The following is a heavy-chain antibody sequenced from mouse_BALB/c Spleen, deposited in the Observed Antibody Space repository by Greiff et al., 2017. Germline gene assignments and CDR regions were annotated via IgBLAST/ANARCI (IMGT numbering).Heavy chain of an antibody. Sequence: DVMLVESGGGLVKPGGSLKLSCAASGFTFSSYTMSWVRQTPEKRLEWVATISSGGSYTYYPDSVKGRFTISRDNAKNTLYLQMSSLKSEDTAMYYCTRGLRGNYYAMDYWGQGTSVTVSS. CDR1: GFTFSSYT. D-gene: IGHD1-1*01. CDR3: TRGLRGNYYAMDY. J-gene: IGHJ4*01. V-gene: IGHV5-6-4*01. CDR2: ISSGGSYT.